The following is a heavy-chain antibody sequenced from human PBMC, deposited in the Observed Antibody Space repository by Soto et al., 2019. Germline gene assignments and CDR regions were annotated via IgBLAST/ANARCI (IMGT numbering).Heavy chain of an antibody. CDR3: ARGGHDYGGNSSFDY. CDR2: INHSGST. Sequence: SETLSLTCAVYGGSFSGYYWSWIRQPPGKGLEWIGEINHSGSTNYNPSLRSRVTISVDTSKNQFSLKLSSVTAADTAVSYCARGGHDYGGNSSFDYWGQGTLVTVSS. J-gene: IGHJ4*02. D-gene: IGHD4-17*01. V-gene: IGHV4-34*01. CDR1: GGSFSGYY.